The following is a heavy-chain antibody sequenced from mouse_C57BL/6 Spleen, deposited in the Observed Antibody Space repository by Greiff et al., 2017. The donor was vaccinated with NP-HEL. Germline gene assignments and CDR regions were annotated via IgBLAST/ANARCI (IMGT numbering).Heavy chain of an antibody. CDR1: GYSFTSYY. J-gene: IGHJ1*03. Sequence: QVQLQQSGPELVKPGASVKISCKASGYSFTSYYIHWVKQRPGQGLEWIGWIYPGSGNTKYNEKFKGKATLTADTSSSTAYMQLSSLTSEDSAVYYCARSLAYYGSINWYFDVWGTGTTVTVSS. CDR2: IYPGSGNT. D-gene: IGHD1-1*01. CDR3: ARSLAYYGSINWYFDV. V-gene: IGHV1-66*01.